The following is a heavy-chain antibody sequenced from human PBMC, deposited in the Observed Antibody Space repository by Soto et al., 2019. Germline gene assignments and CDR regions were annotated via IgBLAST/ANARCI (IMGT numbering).Heavy chain of an antibody. D-gene: IGHD6-19*01. J-gene: IGHJ5*02. Sequence: PSETLRLSCAASGFTFSSYAMSWVRQAPGKGLEWVSIMSGSGGTTFYADSVKGRFTISRADSNNTVYLQMNSLRDEDTALYYCARGTGGSSAWRPLDRWGQGTLVTVSS. CDR3: ARGTGGSSAWRPLDR. V-gene: IGHV3-23*01. CDR2: MSGSGGTT. CDR1: GFTFSSYA.